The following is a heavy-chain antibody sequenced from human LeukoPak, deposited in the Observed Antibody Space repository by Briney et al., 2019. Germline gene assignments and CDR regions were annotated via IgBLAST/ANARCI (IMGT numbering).Heavy chain of an antibody. J-gene: IGHJ6*03. V-gene: IGHV4-34*01. CDR1: GGSFSGYY. Sequence: SSETLSLTCVVYGGSFSGYYWSWIRQPPGKGLEWIGEINHSGSTSYNPSPKSRVTISVDTSKNQFSLKLSSVTAADTAVYYCARLGSSPGYYYYYMDVWGKGTTVTVSS. D-gene: IGHD3-10*01. CDR2: INHSGST. CDR3: ARLGSSPGYYYYYMDV.